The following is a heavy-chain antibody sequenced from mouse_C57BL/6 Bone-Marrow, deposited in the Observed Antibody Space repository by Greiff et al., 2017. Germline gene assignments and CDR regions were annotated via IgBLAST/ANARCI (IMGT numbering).Heavy chain of an antibody. D-gene: IGHD1-1*01. J-gene: IGHJ2*01. CDR2: IYPGDGDT. V-gene: IGHV1-82*01. Sequence: QVHVKQSGPELVKPGASVKISCKASGYAFSSSWMNWVKQRPGKGLEWIGRIYPGDGDTNYNGKFKGKATLTADKSSSTAYMQLGSLTSEDSAVYFCARGSINTIVFYYWGQGTTLTVSS. CDR3: ARGSINTIVFYY. CDR1: GYAFSSSW.